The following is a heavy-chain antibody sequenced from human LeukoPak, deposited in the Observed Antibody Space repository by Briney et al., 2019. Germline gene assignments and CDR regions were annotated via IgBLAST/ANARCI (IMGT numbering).Heavy chain of an antibody. CDR2: INPSGGST. Sequence: ASVKVSCNSSGYTFTSYYMHWVRQAPGQGLEWVGIINPSGGSTSYAQKFQVRFTMTRDTSTSTVYMELSSLRSEDTAVYYRARESPTYYDILTGSPGLYYFDYWGQGTLVTVSS. CDR1: GYTFTSYY. CDR3: ARESPTYYDILTGSPGLYYFDY. D-gene: IGHD3-9*01. V-gene: IGHV1-46*01. J-gene: IGHJ4*02.